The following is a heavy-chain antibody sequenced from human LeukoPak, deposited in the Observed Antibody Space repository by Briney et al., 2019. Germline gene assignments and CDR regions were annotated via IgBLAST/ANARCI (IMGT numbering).Heavy chain of an antibody. CDR1: GLAFSAYK. CDR2: ISTDGYTT. D-gene: IGHD2-15*01. J-gene: IGHJ4*02. CDR3: VVGGSPGY. Sequence: GGSLRLSCAASGLAFSAYKMHWVRQAPRKGLVWVSRISTDGYTTDYADFVQGQFTASRDNTKNTWSLEMNSLRAEDTAVYYCVVGGSPGYWGQGTLVTVSS. V-gene: IGHV3-74*01.